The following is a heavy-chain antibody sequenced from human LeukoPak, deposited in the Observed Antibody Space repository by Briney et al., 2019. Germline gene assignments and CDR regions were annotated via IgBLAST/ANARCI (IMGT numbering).Heavy chain of an antibody. CDR3: ASDVPNGFFDY. J-gene: IGHJ4*02. CDR1: GFTFNTYW. V-gene: IGHV3-7*01. CDR2: IKEDSSDQ. D-gene: IGHD2-8*01. Sequence: GGSLRLSCATSGFTFNTYWMTWVRQAPGKGLEWLINIKEDSSDQSSVDSVKGRFTISRDNANNLLYLQMNSLRPEDTGVYYCASDVPNGFFDYWGQGTLVTVSS.